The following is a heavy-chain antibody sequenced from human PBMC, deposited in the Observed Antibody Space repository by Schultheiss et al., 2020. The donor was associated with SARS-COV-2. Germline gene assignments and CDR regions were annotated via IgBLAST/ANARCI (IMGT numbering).Heavy chain of an antibody. V-gene: IGHV3-19*01. Sequence: GGSLRLSCAASGFTFSNSDMNWVRQAPGKGLEWVSGVSWNGSRTHYADSVKGRFTISRDNAKNSLYLQMNSLRAEDTALYYCASLDSSGYYSAYYWGQGTLVTVSS. CDR2: VSWNGSRT. CDR3: ASLDSSGYYSAYY. J-gene: IGHJ4*02. D-gene: IGHD3-22*01. CDR1: GFTFSNSD.